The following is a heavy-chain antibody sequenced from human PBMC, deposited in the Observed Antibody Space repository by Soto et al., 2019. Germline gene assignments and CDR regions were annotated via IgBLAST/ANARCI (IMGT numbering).Heavy chain of an antibody. J-gene: IGHJ5*02. CDR1: GGSISSGGYS. CDR2: IYHSGST. CDR3: ARVPDR. V-gene: IGHV4-30-2*01. D-gene: IGHD2-2*01. Sequence: QLQLQESGSGLVKPSQTLSLTCAVSGGSISSGGYSWSWIRQPPGKGLEWIVYIYHSGSTYYNPSLKSRGTISVERYNNQFSLKPSSVTAAATAVYYCARVPDRWGQGTLVTVSS.